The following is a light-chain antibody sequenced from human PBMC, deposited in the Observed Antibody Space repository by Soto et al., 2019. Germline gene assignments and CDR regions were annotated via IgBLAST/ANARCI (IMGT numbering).Light chain of an antibody. Sequence: DIQMTQSPSSLSASVGDRVTITCRPSRGIGNALAWYQQKPGKAPKLLVYDASTLQSGVASRFSGSGSGTEFTLIISGLQPDDSATYYCQQYTNTNNPWMFGQGTKVDIK. CDR2: DAS. V-gene: IGKV1-16*01. CDR1: RGIGNA. CDR3: QQYTNTNNPWM. J-gene: IGKJ1*01.